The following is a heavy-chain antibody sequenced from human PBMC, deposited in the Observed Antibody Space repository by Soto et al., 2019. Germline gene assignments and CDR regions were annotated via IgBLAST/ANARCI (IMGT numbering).Heavy chain of an antibody. CDR2: IYPGDSDT. D-gene: IGHD4-4*01. CDR3: ARVYSNQINWFDP. J-gene: IGHJ5*02. Sequence: GESLKISCKGSGYSFTSYWIGWVRQMPGKGLEWRGIIYPGDSDTRYSPSFQGQVTISADKSISTAYLQWSSLKASDTAMYYCARVYSNQINWFDPWGQGTLVTVSS. V-gene: IGHV5-51*01. CDR1: GYSFTSYW.